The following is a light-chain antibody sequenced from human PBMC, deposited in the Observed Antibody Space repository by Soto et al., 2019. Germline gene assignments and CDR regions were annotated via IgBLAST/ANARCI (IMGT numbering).Light chain of an antibody. V-gene: IGLV2-14*01. J-gene: IGLJ1*01. CDR2: HVS. CDR3: SSYTSSTTYV. CDR1: SSDIGAYNY. Sequence: QSVLTQPASVSGSPGQSITISCTGSSSDIGAYNYVSWYQQHPDKAPKLMIYHVSNRPSGISSRFSGSKSGNTASLTISGLQAEDEADYYCSSYTSSTTYVFGTGTKLTVL.